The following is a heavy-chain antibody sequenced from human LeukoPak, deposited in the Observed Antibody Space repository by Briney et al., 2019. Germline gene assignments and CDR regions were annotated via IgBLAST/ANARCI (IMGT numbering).Heavy chain of an antibody. Sequence: GGSLRLSCAASGFTFGTYGMHWVRQAPSKGLEWVAFIRYDGSNKYYADSVKGRFTISRDNSKNTLYLQMNSLRAEDTAVYYCAKGPQYYYDTSGEVDYWGQGTLVTGSS. CDR1: GFTFGTYG. V-gene: IGHV3-30*02. D-gene: IGHD3-22*01. J-gene: IGHJ4*02. CDR2: IRYDGSNK. CDR3: AKGPQYYYDTSGEVDY.